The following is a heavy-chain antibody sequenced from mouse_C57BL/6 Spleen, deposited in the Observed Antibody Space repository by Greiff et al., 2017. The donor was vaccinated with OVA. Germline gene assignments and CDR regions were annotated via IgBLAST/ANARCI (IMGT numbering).Heavy chain of an antibody. CDR1: GYTFTSYW. D-gene: IGHD1-1*02. Sequence: VQLQQPGAELVKPGASVKLSCKASGYTFTSYWMHWVKQRPGQGLEWIGMIHPNSGSTNYNEKFKSKATLPVDKSSSTAYMQLSSLTSEDSAVYYCARSMGRGFADWGQGTLVTVSA. J-gene: IGHJ3*01. CDR3: ARSMGRGFAD. CDR2: IHPNSGST. V-gene: IGHV1-64*01.